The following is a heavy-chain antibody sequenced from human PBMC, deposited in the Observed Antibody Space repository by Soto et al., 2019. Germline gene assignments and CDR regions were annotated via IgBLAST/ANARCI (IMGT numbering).Heavy chain of an antibody. V-gene: IGHV3-21*01. CDR1: GFTFSSYS. D-gene: IGHD6-6*01. CDR2: ISSSSSYI. Sequence: GGSLRLSCAASGFTFSSYSMNWVRQAPGKGLEWVSSISSSSSYIYYADSVKGRFTISKDNAKNSLYLKMNSLRAEDTAVYYCARDRRHSSSEATYYYYYGMDVWGQGTTVTVSS. CDR3: ARDRRHSSSEATYYYYYGMDV. J-gene: IGHJ6*02.